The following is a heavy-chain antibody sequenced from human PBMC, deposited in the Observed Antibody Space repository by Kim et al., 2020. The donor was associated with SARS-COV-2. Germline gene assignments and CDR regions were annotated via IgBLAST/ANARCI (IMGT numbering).Heavy chain of an antibody. D-gene: IGHD6-13*01. J-gene: IGHJ6*02. Sequence: KLQGRVTMTTDTSTSTAYMELRSLRSDDTAVYYCARDHSSPLYYYYGMDVWGQGTTVTVSS. V-gene: IGHV1-18*01. CDR3: ARDHSSPLYYYYGMDV.